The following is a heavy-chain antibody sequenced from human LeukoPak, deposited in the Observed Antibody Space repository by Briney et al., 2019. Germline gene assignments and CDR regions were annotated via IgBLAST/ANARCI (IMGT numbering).Heavy chain of an antibody. V-gene: IGHV3-21*01. D-gene: IGHD4-11*01. Sequence: GGSLRLSCAASGFTFSSYSMNWVRQAPRKGLEWVSSISSSSSYIYYADSVKGRFTISRDNAKNSLYLQMNSLRAEDTAVYYCARDSSNYERWFDPWGQGTLVTVSS. CDR1: GFTFSSYS. CDR3: ARDSSNYERWFDP. J-gene: IGHJ5*02. CDR2: ISSSSSYI.